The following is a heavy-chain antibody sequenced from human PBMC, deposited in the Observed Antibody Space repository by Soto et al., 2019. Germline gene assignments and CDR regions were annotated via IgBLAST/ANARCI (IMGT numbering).Heavy chain of an antibody. D-gene: IGHD6-6*01. CDR3: ARGPSSSSGFGYYYYGMDV. V-gene: IGHV1-69*13. Sequence: SVKVSCKASGYTFTSYYMHWVRQAPGQGLEWMGGIIPIFGTANYAQKFQGRVTITADESTSTAYMELSSLRSEDTAVYYCARGPSSSSGFGYYYYGMDVWGQGTTVTVSS. CDR1: GYTFTSYY. CDR2: IIPIFGTA. J-gene: IGHJ6*02.